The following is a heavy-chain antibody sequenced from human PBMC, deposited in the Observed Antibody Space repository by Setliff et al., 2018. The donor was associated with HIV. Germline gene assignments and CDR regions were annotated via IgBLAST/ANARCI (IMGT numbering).Heavy chain of an antibody. D-gene: IGHD4-17*01. J-gene: IGHJ6*03. Sequence: GGSLRLSCEASGFSFDDYCMNWVRQAPGRGLEWVSYISSKRTSIYYADSVKGRFTISRDNDNNSLYLQMSGLSAEDTAVYYCARGPTTVTNYYYYYMDVWGKGTTVTVSS. CDR2: ISSKRTSI. V-gene: IGHV3-48*01. CDR3: ARGPTTVTNYYYYYMDV. CDR1: GFSFDDYC.